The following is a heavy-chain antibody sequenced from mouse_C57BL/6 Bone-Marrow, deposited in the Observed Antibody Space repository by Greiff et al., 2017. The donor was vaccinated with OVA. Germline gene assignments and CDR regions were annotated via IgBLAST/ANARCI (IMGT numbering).Heavy chain of an antibody. J-gene: IGHJ2*01. CDR2: IDPSDSYT. CDR3: ARVGNSDY. V-gene: IGHV1-59*01. CDR1: GYTFTSYW. Sequence: QVQLQQPGAELVRPGTSVKLSCKASGYTFTSYWMHWVKQRPGQGLEWIGVIDPSDSYTNYNQKFKGKATLTVDTSSSTAYMQFSSLTSEDSAVYYFARVGNSDYGCQGTTLTVSS.